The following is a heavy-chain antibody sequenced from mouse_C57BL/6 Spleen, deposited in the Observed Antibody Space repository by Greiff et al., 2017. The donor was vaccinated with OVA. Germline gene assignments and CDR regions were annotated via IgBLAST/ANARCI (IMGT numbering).Heavy chain of an antibody. CDR1: GYTFTSYT. J-gene: IGHJ2*01. V-gene: IGHV1-4*01. CDR3: AKGVTTVVDY. Sequence: QVQLQQSGAELARPGASVKMSCKASGYTFTSYTMHWVKQRPGPGLEWIGYINTSSGYTKYNQKFKDKATLTADKSSSTAYMQLSSLTSEDSAVYYCAKGVTTVVDYWGQGTTLTVSS. CDR2: INTSSGYT. D-gene: IGHD1-1*01.